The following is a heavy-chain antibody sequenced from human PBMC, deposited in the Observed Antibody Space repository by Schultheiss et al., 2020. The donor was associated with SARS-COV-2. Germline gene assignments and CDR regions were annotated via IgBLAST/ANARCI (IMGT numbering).Heavy chain of an antibody. CDR2: IYYSGST. Sequence: SQTLSLTCTVSGGSISSYYWSWIRQPPGKGLEWIGYIYYSGSTNYNPSLKSRVTISVDTSKNQFSLKLSSVTAADTAVYYCARWRGSYRGYYYGMDVWGQGTTVTVSS. V-gene: IGHV4-59*01. CDR1: GGSISSYY. CDR3: ARWRGSYRGYYYGMDV. D-gene: IGHD1-26*01. J-gene: IGHJ6*02.